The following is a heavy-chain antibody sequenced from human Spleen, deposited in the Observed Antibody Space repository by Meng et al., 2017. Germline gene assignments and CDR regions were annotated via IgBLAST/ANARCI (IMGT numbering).Heavy chain of an antibody. CDR3: ARETDGINTAMVGY. V-gene: IGHV3-9*01. J-gene: IGHJ4*02. CDR1: GFSFDDYA. D-gene: IGHD5-18*01. CDR2: ISWNSGSI. Sequence: SLKISCAASGFSFDDYAMHWVRQAPGKGLEWVSGISWNSGSIGYADSVKGRFTISRDNSKNTLYLLINSLRAEDTAVYYCARETDGINTAMVGYWGQGTLVTVSS.